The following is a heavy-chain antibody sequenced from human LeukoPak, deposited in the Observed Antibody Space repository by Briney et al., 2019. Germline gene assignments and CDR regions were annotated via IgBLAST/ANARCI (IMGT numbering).Heavy chain of an antibody. CDR1: GFTFTNAW. V-gene: IGHV3-23*01. D-gene: IGHD3-16*01. J-gene: IGHJ1*01. CDR3: AKDDDWGRYKH. Sequence: GGSLRLSCAASGFTFTNAWMSWVRQAPGKGLEWVSGISPSGGITYYTDSVKGRFTISRDNSKNTQSLQMNSLRAEDTAVYYCAKDDDWGRYKHWGQGTLVTVSS. CDR2: ISPSGGIT.